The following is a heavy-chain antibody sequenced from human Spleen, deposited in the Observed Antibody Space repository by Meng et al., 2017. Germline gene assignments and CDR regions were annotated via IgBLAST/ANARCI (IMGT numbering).Heavy chain of an antibody. V-gene: IGHV7-4-1*02. D-gene: IGHD6-19*01. CDR1: GYTFTNYA. CDR3: ARAATSAGYWFDP. J-gene: IGHJ5*02. Sequence: QVQLVQSGSELKKPGALVKVSCKASGYTFTNYAINWVRQAPGQGLEWMGWINTNTGDPTYAQAFTGRFVFSLDTSVNTAYLQISSLKVGDTAVYYCARAATSAGYWFDPWGQGALVTVSS. CDR2: INTNTGDP.